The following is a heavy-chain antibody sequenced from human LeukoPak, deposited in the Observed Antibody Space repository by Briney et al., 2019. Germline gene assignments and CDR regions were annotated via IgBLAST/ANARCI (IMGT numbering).Heavy chain of an antibody. CDR1: GFTFSSYA. J-gene: IGHJ5*02. Sequence: PGGSLRLSCAASGFTFSSYAMSWVRQAPGKGLEWVSAISGSGSGTYYADSVKGRFTISRDNAKNTLYLQMNSLRAEDTAVYYCAREACSSTSCWFDPWGQGTLVTVSS. CDR3: AREACSSTSCWFDP. CDR2: ISGSGSGT. D-gene: IGHD2-2*01. V-gene: IGHV3-23*01.